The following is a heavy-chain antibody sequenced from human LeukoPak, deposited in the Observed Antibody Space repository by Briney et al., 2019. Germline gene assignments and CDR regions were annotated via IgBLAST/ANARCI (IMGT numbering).Heavy chain of an antibody. CDR1: GGSFSGYY. V-gene: IGHV4-34*01. CDR2: INHSGST. D-gene: IGHD2-15*01. Sequence: SETLSLTCAVYGGSFSGYYWSWIRQPPGKGLEWIGEINHSGSTNYNPSLKSRVTISVDTSKNQFSLKLSSVTAADTAVYYCARHGSSGGSCYFGTGNNWFDPWGQGTLVTVSS. J-gene: IGHJ5*02. CDR3: ARHGSSGGSCYFGTGNNWFDP.